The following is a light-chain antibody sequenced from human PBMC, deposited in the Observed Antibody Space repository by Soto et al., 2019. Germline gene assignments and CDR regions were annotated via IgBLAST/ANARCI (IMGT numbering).Light chain of an antibody. CDR3: QQRSNWRVT. CDR2: DAS. V-gene: IGKV3-11*01. Sequence: EIVLTQSPATLSLSPGERATLSCRASRSVNIYLAWYQQKPGQAPRLLIYDASNRATGIPARFSGSGSGTDFTLTISSLEPEDIAVYYCQQRSNWRVTFGGGTKVEIK. CDR1: RSVNIY. J-gene: IGKJ4*01.